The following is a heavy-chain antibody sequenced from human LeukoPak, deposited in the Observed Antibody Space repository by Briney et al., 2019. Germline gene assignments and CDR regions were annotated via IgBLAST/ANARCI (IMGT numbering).Heavy chain of an antibody. CDR3: AKDLKIRSYQQVELNWFDP. CDR1: GFTFSSYG. V-gene: IGHV3-23*01. D-gene: IGHD3-16*02. Sequence: GGSLRLSCAASGFTFSSYGMSWVRQAPGKGLEWVSAISGSGGSTYYADSVKGRFTISRDNSKNTLYLQMNSLRAEDTAVYYCAKDLKIRSYQQVELNWFDPWGQGTLVTVSA. J-gene: IGHJ5*02. CDR2: ISGSGGST.